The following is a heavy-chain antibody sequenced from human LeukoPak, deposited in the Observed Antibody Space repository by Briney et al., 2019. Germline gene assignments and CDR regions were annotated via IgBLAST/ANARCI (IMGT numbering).Heavy chain of an antibody. CDR1: GYTLTELS. CDR2: INPNSGGT. D-gene: IGHD1-14*01. J-gene: IGHJ6*02. Sequence: ASVKVSCKVSGYTLTELSMHWVRQAPGQGLEWMGWINPNSGGTNYAQKFQGRVTMTRDTSISTAYMELSRLRSDDTAVYYCARVFIPTGYYYYGMDVWGQGTTVTVSS. CDR3: ARVFIPTGYYYYGMDV. V-gene: IGHV1-2*02.